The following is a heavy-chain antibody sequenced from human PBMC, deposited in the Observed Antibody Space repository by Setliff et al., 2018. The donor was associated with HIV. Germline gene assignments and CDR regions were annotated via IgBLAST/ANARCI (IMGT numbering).Heavy chain of an antibody. CDR1: GYTFISYA. V-gene: IGHV1-3*01. CDR2: ITGGSGNT. D-gene: IGHD2-15*01. Sequence: ASVKVSCKASGYTFISYAIHWVRQAPGQSLEWMGWITGGSGNTKSSQKFQGRVTITRDTSASTAYMELSSLRSEDTAVYYCARGCAADRCYRVPFDSWGQGTLVTVSS. J-gene: IGHJ4*02. CDR3: ARGCAADRCYRVPFDS.